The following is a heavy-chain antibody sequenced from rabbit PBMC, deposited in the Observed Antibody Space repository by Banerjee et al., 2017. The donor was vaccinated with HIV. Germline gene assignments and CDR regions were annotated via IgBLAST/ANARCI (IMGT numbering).Heavy chain of an antibody. Sequence: LEYIGYISYGGRTYYATWVNGRFTISRDNAQNTVDLQMNSLTAADTATYFCARDLAGVIGWNFNFWGPGTLVTVS. CDR2: ISYGGRT. J-gene: IGHJ4*01. CDR3: ARDLAGVIGWNFNF. D-gene: IGHD4-1*01. V-gene: IGHV1S32*01.